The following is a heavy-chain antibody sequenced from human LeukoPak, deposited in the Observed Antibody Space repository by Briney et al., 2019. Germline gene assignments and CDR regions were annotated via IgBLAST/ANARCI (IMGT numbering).Heavy chain of an antibody. D-gene: IGHD5-12*01. J-gene: IGHJ4*02. Sequence: PSETLSLTCAVYGGSFSGYYWSWIRQPPGKGLEWIGEINHSGSTNYNPSLKSRVTISVDTSKNQFSLKLSSVTAADTAVYYCARMATTNEAVRGGYYFDYWGQGTLVTVSS. CDR3: ARMATTNEAVRGGYYFDY. CDR1: GGSFSGYY. V-gene: IGHV4-34*01. CDR2: INHSGST.